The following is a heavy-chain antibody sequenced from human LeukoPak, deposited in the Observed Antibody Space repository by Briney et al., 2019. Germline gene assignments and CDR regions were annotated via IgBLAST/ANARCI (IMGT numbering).Heavy chain of an antibody. CDR1: GGSISSSSYS. J-gene: IGHJ6*03. CDR3: ARAKVRLYYYYYMDV. V-gene: IGHV4-39*07. Sequence: SETLSLTCTVSGGSISSSSYSWGWIRQPPGKGLEWVGSIYYSGSTYYNPSLKSRVTISVDTSKNQFSLKLSSVTAADTAVYYCARAKVRLYYYYYMDVWGKGTTVTVSS. D-gene: IGHD3-10*01. CDR2: IYYSGST.